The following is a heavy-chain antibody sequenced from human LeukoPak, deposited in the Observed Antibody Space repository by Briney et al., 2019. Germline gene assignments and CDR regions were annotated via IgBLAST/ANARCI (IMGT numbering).Heavy chain of an antibody. Sequence: PSETLSLTCTVSGGSISTYYWSWIRQPPGKGLEWIGHIFYSGSTNYNPSLYSRVTISVDTSKNQFSLRLSSVTAADTAVSYCARDDPGIAAAARGYYGMDVWGQGTTVTVSS. CDR1: GGSISTYY. V-gene: IGHV4-59*12. CDR3: ARDDPGIAAAARGYYGMDV. CDR2: IFYSGST. J-gene: IGHJ6*02. D-gene: IGHD6-13*01.